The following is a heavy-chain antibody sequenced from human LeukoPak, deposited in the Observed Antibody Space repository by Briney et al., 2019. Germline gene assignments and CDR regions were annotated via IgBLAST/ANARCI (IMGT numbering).Heavy chain of an antibody. CDR3: ARSTMVRGVLPGFDY. CDR2: IYPGDSVT. Sequence: GESLQISCKGSGYSFSSYWIGWVRQMPGKGLEWMGIIYPGDSVTRYSPSFQGQVTISADKSISTAYLQWSSLKASDTAMYYCARSTMVRGVLPGFDYWGQGTLVTVSS. CDR1: GYSFSSYW. J-gene: IGHJ4*02. D-gene: IGHD3-10*01. V-gene: IGHV5-51*01.